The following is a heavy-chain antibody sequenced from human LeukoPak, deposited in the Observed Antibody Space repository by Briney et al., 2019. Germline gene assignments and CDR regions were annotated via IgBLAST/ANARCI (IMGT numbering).Heavy chain of an antibody. J-gene: IGHJ4*02. V-gene: IGHV3-73*01. CDR3: TRQGVEMASPFDY. CDR1: GFTFSGSA. Sequence: GGSLRLSCAASGFTFSGSAMHWVRQASGKGLEWVGRIRSKANSYATAYAASVKGRFTISRDDSKNAAYLQMNSLKTEDTAVYYCTRQGVEMASPFDYWGQGTLVTVSS. CDR2: IRSKANSYAT. D-gene: IGHD5-24*01.